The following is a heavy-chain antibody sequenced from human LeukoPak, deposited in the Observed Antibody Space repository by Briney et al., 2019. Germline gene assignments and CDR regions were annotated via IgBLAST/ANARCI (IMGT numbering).Heavy chain of an antibody. CDR1: GFSFSSYA. Sequence: GGSLRLSCAASGFSFSSYAMNWVRQAPGKGLEWVSTISGSGDNTYYTDSVKGRFTISRDNAKNTLYLQMNSLRAEDTAVYYCASRYYDSSGYYGYYFDYWGQGTLVTVSS. V-gene: IGHV3-23*01. CDR2: ISGSGDNT. D-gene: IGHD3-22*01. CDR3: ASRYYDSSGYYGYYFDY. J-gene: IGHJ4*02.